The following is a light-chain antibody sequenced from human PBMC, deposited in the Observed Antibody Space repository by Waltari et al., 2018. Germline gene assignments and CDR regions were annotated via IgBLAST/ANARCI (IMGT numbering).Light chain of an antibody. CDR3: QQYYSKRT. V-gene: IGKV4-1*01. Sequence: DIVMTQSPDSLAVSLGEGATINCKSSQSVLYSSNDKNYLAWYQQKPGQPPKLLIYWASTRQSGVPDRFSGSGSGTDFTLTISSLQAEDVAVYYCQQYYSKRTFGQGTKVEI. CDR2: WAS. CDR1: QSVLYSSNDKNY. J-gene: IGKJ1*01.